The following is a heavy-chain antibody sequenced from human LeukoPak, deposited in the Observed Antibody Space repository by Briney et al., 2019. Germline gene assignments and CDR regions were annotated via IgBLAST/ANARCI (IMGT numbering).Heavy chain of an antibody. J-gene: IGHJ6*02. Sequence: GASVTVSCTASGGTFSSYAISWVRQAPGQGLEWMGGIIPIFGTANYAQKFQGRVTITADESTSTAYMELSSLRSEDTAVYYCARAPYDFWSGYYYYYYGMDVWGQGTTVTVSS. CDR3: ARAPYDFWSGYYYYYYGMDV. CDR1: GGTFSSYA. V-gene: IGHV1-69*13. D-gene: IGHD3-3*01. CDR2: IIPIFGTA.